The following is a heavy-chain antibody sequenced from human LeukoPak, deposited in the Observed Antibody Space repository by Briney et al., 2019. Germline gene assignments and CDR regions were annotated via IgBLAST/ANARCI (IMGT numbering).Heavy chain of an antibody. CDR1: GFTFSNYW. D-gene: IGHD1-26*01. Sequence: PGGSLTLSCPTSGFTFSNYWMYWVRQAPGKGLMWVSRIKSDGTGITYTDSVEGRFTISRDNAKNTLYLQMNSLRDEDTAVYYCERGETIDYWGQGTLVTVSS. CDR2: IKSDGTGI. CDR3: ERGETIDY. J-gene: IGHJ4*02. V-gene: IGHV3-74*01.